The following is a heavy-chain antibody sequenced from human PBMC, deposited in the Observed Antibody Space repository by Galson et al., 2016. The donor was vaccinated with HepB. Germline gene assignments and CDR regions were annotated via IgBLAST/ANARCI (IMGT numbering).Heavy chain of an antibody. J-gene: IGHJ4*02. CDR3: VRQTRMITGWSWANFGN. D-gene: IGHD6-19*01. CDR2: IYYSGTT. CDR1: GDSISSRNYY. Sequence: LSLTCSVSGDSISSRNYYWGWIRQPPGKGLDWIGSIYYSGTTYHNPSPQSRVSISLDTSKNQFSLKMFSVTAADTAVFYCVRQTRMITGWSWANFGNWGQGILVTVSS. V-gene: IGHV4-39*01.